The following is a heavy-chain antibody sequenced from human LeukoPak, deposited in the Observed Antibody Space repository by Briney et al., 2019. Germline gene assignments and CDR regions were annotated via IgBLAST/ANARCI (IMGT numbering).Heavy chain of an antibody. V-gene: IGHV3-33*01. CDR1: GFTFSSYG. Sequence: GGSLRLSCAASGFTFSSYGMHWVRQAPGKGLEWVAVIWYDGSNKYYADSVKGRFTISRDNSKNTLYLQMNSLRAEDTAVYYCARDAREGFTMIVPDWGQGTLVTVSS. CDR2: IWYDGSNK. CDR3: ARDAREGFTMIVPD. J-gene: IGHJ4*02. D-gene: IGHD3-22*01.